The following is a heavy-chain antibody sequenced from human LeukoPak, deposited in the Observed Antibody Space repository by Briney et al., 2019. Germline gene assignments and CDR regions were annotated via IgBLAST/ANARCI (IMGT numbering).Heavy chain of an antibody. CDR2: ISAYNGNT. V-gene: IGHV1-18*01. D-gene: IGHD4-17*01. J-gene: IGHJ1*01. Sequence: ASVKVSCKASGYTFTSYGISWVRQAPGQGLEWMGWISAYNGNTNYAQKLQGRVTMNTDPSTSTAYMELRSLRADDTAVYYCARYYCDYEHFQHWGQGTLVTVSS. CDR3: ARYYCDYEHFQH. CDR1: GYTFTSYG.